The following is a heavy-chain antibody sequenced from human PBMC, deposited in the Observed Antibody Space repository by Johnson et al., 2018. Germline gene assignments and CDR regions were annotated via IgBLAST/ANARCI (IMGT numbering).Heavy chain of an antibody. CDR2: ISWSGSSI. CDR1: GFTFDDFV. Sequence: VQLVESGGGLVQPGRSLRLSCAASGFTFDDFVMHWVRQAPGKGLEWVSGISWSGSSIGYADSVRGRFTISRDNAKNALYLQMGSLRAEDTACYYCARDIRRDLAARPGGGEDGKAVWGRGTTVSVSS. D-gene: IGHD6-6*01. J-gene: IGHJ6*02. V-gene: IGHV3-9*01. CDR3: ARDIRRDLAARPGGGEDGKAV.